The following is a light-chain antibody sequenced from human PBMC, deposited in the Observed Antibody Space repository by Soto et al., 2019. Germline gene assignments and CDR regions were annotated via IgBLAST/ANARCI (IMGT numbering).Light chain of an antibody. CDR1: SSDVGGYNY. Sequence: QSALTQPPSASGSPGQSVTISCTGTSSDVGGYNYVSWYQQHPGKAPKLMIYEVTKRPSGVPNRFSGSRSGNTASLTVSGLQAEDEADYYCSSYAGSDNFWVFGGGTNDRP. CDR2: EVT. V-gene: IGLV2-8*01. J-gene: IGLJ3*02. CDR3: SSYAGSDNFWV.